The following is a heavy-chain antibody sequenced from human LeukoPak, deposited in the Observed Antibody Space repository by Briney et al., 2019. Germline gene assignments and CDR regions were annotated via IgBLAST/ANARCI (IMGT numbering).Heavy chain of an antibody. Sequence: ASVKVSCKASGYTFTSYGISWVRQAPGQGLEWMGWINPNSGGTKYAQKFQGRVTMTRDTSINTAYMELSRLTYGDTAVYYCAGLPRYNWNEPLDYWGQGTLVTVSS. CDR2: INPNSGGT. CDR1: GYTFTSYG. V-gene: IGHV1-2*02. CDR3: AGLPRYNWNEPLDY. J-gene: IGHJ4*02. D-gene: IGHD1-20*01.